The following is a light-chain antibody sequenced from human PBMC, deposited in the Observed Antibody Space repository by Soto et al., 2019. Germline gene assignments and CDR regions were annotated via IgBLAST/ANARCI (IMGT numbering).Light chain of an antibody. CDR1: SSDVGGNNF. Sequence: QSALTQAASVSGTPGQSITVSCTGTSSDVGGNNFVSWYQQHPGKAPKSVIYEVSIRPSGVSNRFLGSNSGNTASLTISGEQSDDEADYYCSSYTNNSPYVFGTGTKLTVL. J-gene: IGLJ1*01. CDR2: EVS. V-gene: IGLV2-14*01. CDR3: SSYTNNSPYV.